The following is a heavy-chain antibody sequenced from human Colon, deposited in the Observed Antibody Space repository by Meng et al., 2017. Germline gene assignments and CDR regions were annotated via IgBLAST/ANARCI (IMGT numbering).Heavy chain of an antibody. Sequence: EVQLLESGGGLVQTGGSLRLSCAASGFIFSNYAMTWVRQAPGKGLEWASSITGSDTTRYYADSVKGRFAISRDNSKNTVYLQMNSLRAEDTAVYYCAALSWCGDNCFPGYWGQGTLVTVSS. V-gene: IGHV3-23*01. CDR1: GFIFSNYA. J-gene: IGHJ4*02. D-gene: IGHD2-21*02. CDR3: AALSWCGDNCFPGY. CDR2: ITGSDTTR.